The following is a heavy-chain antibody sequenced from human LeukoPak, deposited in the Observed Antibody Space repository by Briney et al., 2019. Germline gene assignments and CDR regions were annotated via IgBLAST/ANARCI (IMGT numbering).Heavy chain of an antibody. CDR1: GGSISSYY. J-gene: IGHJ4*02. V-gene: IGHV4-34*01. CDR2: INHSGST. CDR3: ARVAFWSGSEYFDY. D-gene: IGHD3-3*01. Sequence: KPSETLSLTCTVSGGSISSYYWSWIRQPPGKGLEWIGEINHSGSTNYNPSLKSRVTISVDTSRNQFSLKLSSVTAADTAVYYCARVAFWSGSEYFDYWGQGTLVTVSS.